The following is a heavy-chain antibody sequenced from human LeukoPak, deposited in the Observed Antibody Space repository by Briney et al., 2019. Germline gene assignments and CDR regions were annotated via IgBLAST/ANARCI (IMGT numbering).Heavy chain of an antibody. V-gene: IGHV3-33*01. D-gene: IGHD6-13*01. CDR1: GFTFSSYG. CDR2: IWYDGSNK. CDR3: ARDHLDSSSWSYYYGMDV. Sequence: GGSLRLSCAASGFTFSSYGMHWVRQAPGKGLEWVAVIWYDGSNKYYADSVKGRFTISRDSSKNTLYLQMNSLRAEDTAVYYCARDHLDSSSWSYYYGMDVWGQGTTVTVSS. J-gene: IGHJ6*02.